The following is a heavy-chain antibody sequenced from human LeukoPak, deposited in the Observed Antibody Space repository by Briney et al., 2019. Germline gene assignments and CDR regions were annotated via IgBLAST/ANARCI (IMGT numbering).Heavy chain of an antibody. D-gene: IGHD1-14*01. V-gene: IGHV3-9*01. J-gene: IGHJ4*02. CDR1: GFTFDDYA. Sequence: GRSLRLSCAASGFTFDDYAMHWVRQAPGKGLEWVSGISWNSGSIGYADSVKGRFTISRDNAKNSLYLQMNSLRAEDTALYYCAKDLPYRTEPPAHSGLDYWGQGTLVTVSS. CDR2: ISWNSGSI. CDR3: AKDLPYRTEPPAHSGLDY.